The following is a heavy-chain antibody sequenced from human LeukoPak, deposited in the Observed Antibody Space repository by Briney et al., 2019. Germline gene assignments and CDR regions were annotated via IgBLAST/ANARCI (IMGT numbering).Heavy chain of an antibody. CDR3: ARIAAAGPRVRGHYYYMDV. CDR2: ISAYNGNT. CDR1: GYTFTGYY. D-gene: IGHD6-13*01. V-gene: IGHV1-18*04. J-gene: IGHJ6*03. Sequence: GASVKVSCKASGYTFTGYYMHWVRQAPGQGLEWMGWISAYNGNTNYAQKLQGRVTMTTDTSTSTAYMELRSLRSDDTAVYYCARIAAAGPRVRGHYYYMDVWGKGTTVTVSS.